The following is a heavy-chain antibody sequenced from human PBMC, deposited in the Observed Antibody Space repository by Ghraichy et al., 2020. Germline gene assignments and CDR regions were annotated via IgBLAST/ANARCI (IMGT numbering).Heavy chain of an antibody. Sequence: GGSLRLSCAASGFIFDDFAMKWVRQAPGRGLEWVSGISWNSGEIGYADSVKGRFTISRDNVKNFLYLQMNSLRAEDTALYYCAKGCPMKNYYDSVGAFDLWGQGTMVTISS. V-gene: IGHV3-9*01. D-gene: IGHD3-22*01. CDR2: ISWNSGEI. CDR3: AKGCPMKNYYDSVGAFDL. CDR1: GFIFDDFA. J-gene: IGHJ3*01.